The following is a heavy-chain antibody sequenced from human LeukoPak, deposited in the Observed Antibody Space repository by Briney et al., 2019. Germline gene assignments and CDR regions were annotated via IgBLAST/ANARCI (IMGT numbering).Heavy chain of an antibody. CDR3: ARSDYDDYRQIDF. CDR2: IYYSGIT. D-gene: IGHD3-16*01. CDR1: GDSIITSSYY. J-gene: IGHJ4*02. Sequence: SETLSLTCTVSGDSIITSSYYWGWVRQPPGKGLEWLGSIYYSGITHYNPSVKRRVTIYVDTSRNQFSLHLHSVTAADTAVFYCARSDYDDYRQIDFWGQGTLVTVSS. V-gene: IGHV4-39*01.